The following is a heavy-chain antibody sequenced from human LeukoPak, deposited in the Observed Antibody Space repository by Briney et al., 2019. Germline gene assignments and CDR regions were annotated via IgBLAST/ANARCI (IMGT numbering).Heavy chain of an antibody. CDR1: VLTFKSYE. Sequence: PGGSQTLSCSVSVLTFKSYEMNWVRLAPGKGLEWIAYIPSGGTTIFYADSVKGRFTVSRDNDKSLLYLQMNSLRADDTATYYCVRSLTIAVAGTDLWGQGTVVTVS. CDR2: IPSGGTTI. CDR3: VRSLTIAVAGTDL. V-gene: IGHV3-48*03. D-gene: IGHD6-19*01. J-gene: IGHJ5*02.